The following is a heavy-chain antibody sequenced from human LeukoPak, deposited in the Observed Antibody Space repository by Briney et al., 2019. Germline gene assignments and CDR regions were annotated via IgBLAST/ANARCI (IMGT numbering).Heavy chain of an antibody. Sequence: GGSLRLSCAASGFTFSDYWMHWVRQAPGKGLVWVSRINSDGSNTNFADSVKGRFTFSRDNAKNTLYLQMNSLRAEDTAVYYCARGPRYSYRLFDYWGRGTLVTVSS. J-gene: IGHJ4*02. CDR3: ARGPRYSYRLFDY. V-gene: IGHV3-74*01. CDR1: GFTFSDYW. D-gene: IGHD5-18*01. CDR2: INSDGSNT.